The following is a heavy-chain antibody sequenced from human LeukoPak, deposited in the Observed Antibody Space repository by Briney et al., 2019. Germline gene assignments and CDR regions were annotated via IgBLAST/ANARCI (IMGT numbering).Heavy chain of an antibody. CDR3: ATLEGEVEMATISGGAFDI. D-gene: IGHD5-24*01. J-gene: IGHJ3*02. V-gene: IGHV4-39*07. Sequence: SETLSLTCTVSGGSISSSSYYWGWIRQPPGKGLEWIGSIYYSGSTYYNPSLKSRVTISVDTSKNQFSLKLSSVTAADTAVYYCATLEGEVEMATISGGAFDIWGQGTMVTVSS. CDR1: GGSISSSSYY. CDR2: IYYSGST.